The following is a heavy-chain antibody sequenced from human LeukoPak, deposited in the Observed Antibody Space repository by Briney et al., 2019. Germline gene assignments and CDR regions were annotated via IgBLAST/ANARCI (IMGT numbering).Heavy chain of an antibody. CDR1: GGSISTYY. CDR3: ASGIRSYYFDY. Sequence: SETLSLTCTFSGGSISTYYWGWIRQSPDRGLEWICYIYHSGSTNSNPSLQSRVTISLDTSKNQFSLKLTSVTAADTAVYYCASGIRSYYFDYWGLGTLVTVSS. J-gene: IGHJ4*02. D-gene: IGHD2-21*01. V-gene: IGHV4-59*01. CDR2: IYHSGST.